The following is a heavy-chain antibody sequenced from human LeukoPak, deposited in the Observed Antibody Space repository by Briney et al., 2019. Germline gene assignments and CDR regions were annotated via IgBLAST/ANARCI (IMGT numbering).Heavy chain of an antibody. CDR3: ARASGYSSSWYPFSPWFDP. Sequence: SETLSLTCTVSGGSISNSSYYWGWIRQPPGKGLEWIGSIYYSGSTYYNPSLKSRVTISVDTSKNQFSLKLSSVTAADTAVYYCARASGYSSSWYPFSPWFDPWGQGTLVTVSS. J-gene: IGHJ5*02. D-gene: IGHD6-13*01. V-gene: IGHV4-39*07. CDR1: GGSISNSSYY. CDR2: IYYSGST.